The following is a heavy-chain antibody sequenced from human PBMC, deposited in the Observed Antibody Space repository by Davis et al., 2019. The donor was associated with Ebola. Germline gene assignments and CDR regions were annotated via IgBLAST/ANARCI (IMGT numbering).Heavy chain of an antibody. D-gene: IGHD3-10*01. V-gene: IGHV3-23*01. Sequence: GGSLRLSCAASGFTFSSYAMSWVRQAPGKGLEWVSAISGSGGSTYYADSVKGRFTISRDDSKNTAYLQMNSLKTEDTAVYYCTASSSGPDYWGQGTLVTVSS. J-gene: IGHJ4*02. CDR2: ISGSGGST. CDR1: GFTFSSYA. CDR3: TASSSGPDY.